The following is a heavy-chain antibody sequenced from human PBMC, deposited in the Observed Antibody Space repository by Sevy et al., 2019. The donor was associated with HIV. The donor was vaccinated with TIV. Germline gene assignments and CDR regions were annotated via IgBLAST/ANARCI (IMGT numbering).Heavy chain of an antibody. Sequence: GGSLRLSCAASGFTFSSYSMNWFRQAPRKGLEGVSSISSSSSSISYEDSVKGRFTISRDNAKNSLYLQMDSLTAEDTAVYYCARGFCVSSSCSGSSWGQGTLVTVSS. CDR2: ISSSSSSI. D-gene: IGHD2-2*01. CDR3: ARGFCVSSSCSGSS. J-gene: IGHJ4*02. V-gene: IGHV3-48*01. CDR1: GFTFSSYS.